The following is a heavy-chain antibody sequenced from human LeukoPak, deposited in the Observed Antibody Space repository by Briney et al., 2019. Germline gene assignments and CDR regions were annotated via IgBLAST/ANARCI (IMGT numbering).Heavy chain of an antibody. Sequence: SETLSLTCTVSGGSISSSSYYWGWIRQPPGKGLEWIGSIYYSGSTYYNPSLKSRVTISVDTSKNQFSLKLSSVTAADTAVYYCARANPFIVLMVYVTYGMDVWGQGTTVTVSS. CDR3: ARANPFIVLMVYVTYGMDV. CDR1: GGSISSSSYY. CDR2: IYYSGST. V-gene: IGHV4-39*01. J-gene: IGHJ6*02. D-gene: IGHD2-8*01.